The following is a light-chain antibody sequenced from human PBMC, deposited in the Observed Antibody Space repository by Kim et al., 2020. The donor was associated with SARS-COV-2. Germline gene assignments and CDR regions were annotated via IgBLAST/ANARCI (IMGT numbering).Light chain of an antibody. J-gene: IGLJ2*01. V-gene: IGLV2-8*01. Sequence: GQSVPISCTGTSSDVGGYNYVSWYQQHPGKATKLMIYEVNKRPSGVPDRFSGSKSGNTASLTVSGLQAEDEADYYCSSYAGSNNVVFGGGTQLTVL. CDR2: EVN. CDR3: SSYAGSNNVV. CDR1: SSDVGGYNY.